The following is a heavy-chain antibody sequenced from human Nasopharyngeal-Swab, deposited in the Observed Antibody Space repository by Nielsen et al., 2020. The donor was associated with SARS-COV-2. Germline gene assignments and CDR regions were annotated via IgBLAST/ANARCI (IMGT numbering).Heavy chain of an antibody. CDR3: ARVAGCSSTSCYSRGAFDI. CDR1: GYTFTGYY. D-gene: IGHD2-2*02. V-gene: IGHV1-2*06. Sequence: EKVSCKADGYTFTGYYMHRVRQAPGEGVEWMGRINPNSGGTNYSQKFQGRVTMTRDTSISTAYMELSRLRSDDTAVYYCARVAGCSSTSCYSRGAFDIWGQGTMVTVSS. CDR2: INPNSGGT. J-gene: IGHJ3*02.